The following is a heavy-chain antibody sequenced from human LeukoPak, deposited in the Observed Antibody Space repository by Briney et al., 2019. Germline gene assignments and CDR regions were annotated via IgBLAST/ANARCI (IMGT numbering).Heavy chain of an antibody. Sequence: RGSLRVSCAAPQFTFSNYARSWGRQALGKGLWWGSAITGSGGTTYYADSVKGRFTISRDNSKNTLYLQMNRLRAEDTDVYYCANLEPPIDCSRTSCYGFDYWGQGTLVTVSS. V-gene: IGHV3-23*01. CDR1: QFTFSNYA. D-gene: IGHD2-2*01. CDR3: ANLEPPIDCSRTSCYGFDY. J-gene: IGHJ4*02. CDR2: ITGSGGTT.